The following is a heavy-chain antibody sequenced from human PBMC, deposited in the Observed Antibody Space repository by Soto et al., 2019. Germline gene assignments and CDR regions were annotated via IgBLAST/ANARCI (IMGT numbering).Heavy chain of an antibody. CDR3: ARDFSPGSGPMDIFDY. CDR1: GFTFSSYG. J-gene: IGHJ4*02. Sequence: GGSLRLSCAASGFTFSSYGMHWVRQAPGKGLEWVAVIWYDGSNKYYADSVKGRFTISRDNSKNTLYLQMNSLRAEDTAVYYCARDFSPGSGPMDIFDYWGQGTLVTVSS. V-gene: IGHV3-33*01. D-gene: IGHD2-15*01. CDR2: IWYDGSNK.